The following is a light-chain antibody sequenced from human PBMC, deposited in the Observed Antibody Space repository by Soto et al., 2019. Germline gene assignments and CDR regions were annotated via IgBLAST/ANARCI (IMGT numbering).Light chain of an antibody. V-gene: IGKV3-20*01. J-gene: IGKJ4*01. CDR3: QQYCSSPLLT. Sequence: EIVLTQSPGTLSLSPGERATLSCRASQSGSSSYLAWYQQKLGQAPRLLIYGASSRATGIPDRFSGSGSGTDFTLTISRLEPEDFAVYYCQQYCSSPLLTFGGGPKVEIK. CDR2: GAS. CDR1: QSGSSSY.